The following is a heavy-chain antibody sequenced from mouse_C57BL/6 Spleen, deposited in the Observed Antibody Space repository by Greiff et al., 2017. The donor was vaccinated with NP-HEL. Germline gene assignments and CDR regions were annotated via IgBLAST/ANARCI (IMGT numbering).Heavy chain of an antibody. V-gene: IGHV1-82*01. CDR3: ARGIYYEYDYFDY. CDR2: IYPGDGDT. J-gene: IGHJ2*01. Sequence: VQLQQSGPELVKPGASVKISCKASGYAFSSSWMNWVKQRPGKGLEWIGRIYPGDGDTNYNGKFKGKATLTADKSSSTAYMQLSSLTSEDSAVYFCARGIYYEYDYFDYWGQGTTLTVSS. D-gene: IGHD2-4*01. CDR1: GYAFSSSW.